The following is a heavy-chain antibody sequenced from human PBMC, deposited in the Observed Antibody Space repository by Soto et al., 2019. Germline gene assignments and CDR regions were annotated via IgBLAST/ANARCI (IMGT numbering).Heavy chain of an antibody. CDR2: MNPNSGNT. V-gene: IGHV1-8*01. CDR1: GYTFTSYD. D-gene: IGHD3-3*01. J-gene: IGHJ6*02. CDR3: AGGRKLETHYDIWSGYRDYYDYYGKDV. Sequence: ASVKVSCKASGYTFTSYDINWVRQATGQGLEWMGWMNPNSGNTGYAQKFQGGVTMTRNTSISTAYMELSSLRSEDTALYYCAGGRKLETHYDIWSGYRDYYDYYGKDVWGQGTTVTVSS.